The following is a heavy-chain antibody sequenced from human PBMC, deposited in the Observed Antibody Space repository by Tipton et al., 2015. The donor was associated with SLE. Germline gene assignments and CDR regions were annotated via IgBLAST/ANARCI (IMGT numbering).Heavy chain of an antibody. Sequence: GSLRLSCAASGFTFSSYAMSWVRQAPGKGLEWVSAISGSGGSTYYADSVKGRFTISRDNSKNTLYLQMNSLRAEDTAVYYCAKDLVSIAVAAHDAFDIWGQGTMVTVSS. CDR3: AKDLVSIAVAAHDAFDI. D-gene: IGHD6-19*01. V-gene: IGHV3-23*01. J-gene: IGHJ3*02. CDR2: ISGSGGST. CDR1: GFTFSSYA.